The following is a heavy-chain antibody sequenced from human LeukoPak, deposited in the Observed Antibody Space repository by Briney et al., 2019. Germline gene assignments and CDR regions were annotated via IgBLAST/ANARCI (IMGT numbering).Heavy chain of an antibody. CDR3: ARGGRFPDY. CDR1: GGSISSYY. V-gene: IGHV4-4*07. J-gene: IGHJ4*02. CDR2: IYITGST. Sequence: PSETLSLTCTVSGGSISSYYWSWIRQPAGKGLGWIGRIYITGSTNYNPSLKSRVTMSVDSSKNQFSLKLSSVTAADTAVYYCARGGRFPDYWGQGTLVTVSS. D-gene: IGHD3-10*01.